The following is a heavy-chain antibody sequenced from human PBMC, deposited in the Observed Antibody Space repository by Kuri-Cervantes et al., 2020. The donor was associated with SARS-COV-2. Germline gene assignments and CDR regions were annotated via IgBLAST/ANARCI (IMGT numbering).Heavy chain of an antibody. CDR2: ISYDGINK. CDR3: ARENRWGGVWRPFLDY. Sequence: AETLSLTCAASGFTFSSYAMHWVRQAPGKGLEWVAVISYDGINKYYADSVKGRFTISRDNSKNTLYLQMNSLRAEDTAVYYCARENRWGGVWRPFLDYWGQGTLVTVSS. J-gene: IGHJ4*02. V-gene: IGHV3-30*01. D-gene: IGHD3-10*01. CDR1: GFTFSSYA.